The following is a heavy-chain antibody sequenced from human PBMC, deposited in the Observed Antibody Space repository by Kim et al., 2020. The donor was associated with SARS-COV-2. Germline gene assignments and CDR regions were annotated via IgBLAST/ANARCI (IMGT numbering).Heavy chain of an antibody. V-gene: IGHV5-10-1*01. CDR1: GYSFTSYW. D-gene: IGHD3-22*01. J-gene: IGHJ4*02. Sequence: GESLKISCKGSGYSFTSYWISWVRQMPGKGLEWMGRIDPSDSYTNYSPSFQGHVTISADKSISTAYLQWSSLKASDTAMYYCARGAFSYYYDSSGYYGQIDYWGQGTLVTVSS. CDR3: ARGAFSYYYDSSGYYGQIDY. CDR2: IDPSDSYT.